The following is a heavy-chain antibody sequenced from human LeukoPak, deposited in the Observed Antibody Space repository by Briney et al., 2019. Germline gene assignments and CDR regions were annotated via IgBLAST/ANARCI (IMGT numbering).Heavy chain of an antibody. V-gene: IGHV1-2*04. CDR3: ARSLLEWLPGREYHYMDV. Sequence: GASVKVSCKASGYTFAGYYMHWVRQAPGQGLEWMGWINPNSGGTNYAQKFQGWVTMTRDTSISTAYMELSRLRSDDTAVYYCARSLLEWLPGREYHYMDVWGKGTTVTVSS. CDR2: INPNSGGT. D-gene: IGHD3-3*01. CDR1: GYTFAGYY. J-gene: IGHJ6*03.